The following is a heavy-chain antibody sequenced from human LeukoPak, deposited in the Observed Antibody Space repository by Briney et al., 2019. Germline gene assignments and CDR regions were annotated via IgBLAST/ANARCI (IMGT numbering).Heavy chain of an antibody. CDR1: GGSIISNNYY. Sequence: PSETLSLTCTVSGGSIISNNYYWAWIRQPPGKEPEWIGSISYGGNTYYNPSLKSRGTISVDTSGRYFSLEVKSVTAADAAVYYCAGLVGRYSSGLYYYYFDYWGQGTLVTVSS. D-gene: IGHD3-22*01. CDR3: AGLVGRYSSGLYYYYFDY. J-gene: IGHJ4*02. CDR2: ISYGGNT. V-gene: IGHV4-39*02.